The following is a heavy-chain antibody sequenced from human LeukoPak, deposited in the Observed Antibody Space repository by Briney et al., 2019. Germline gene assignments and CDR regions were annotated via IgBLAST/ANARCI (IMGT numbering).Heavy chain of an antibody. Sequence: GRSLRLSCAASGLTFSSHGMHWVRQAPGKGLEWVAVIWYDGSNKYYADSVKGRFTISRDNSKNMVSLQMNRLRAEDTAVYYCARGEDQLDYWGQGTLVTVSS. V-gene: IGHV3-33*01. J-gene: IGHJ4*02. CDR2: IWYDGSNK. CDR3: ARGEDQLDY. CDR1: GLTFSSHG.